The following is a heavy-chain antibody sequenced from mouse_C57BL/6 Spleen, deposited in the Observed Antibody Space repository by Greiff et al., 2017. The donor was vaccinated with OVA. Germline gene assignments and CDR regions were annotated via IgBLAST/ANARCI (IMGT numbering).Heavy chain of an antibody. D-gene: IGHD2-4*01. CDR1: GFTFSSYA. CDR3: ARDDYDVVWCAY. J-gene: IGHJ3*01. Sequence: EVMLVESGGGLVKPGGSLKLSCAASGFTFSSYAMSWVRQTPEKRLEWVATISDGGSYTYYPDNVKGRFTISRDNAKNNLYLQMSHLKSEDTAMYYCARDDYDVVWCAYWGQGTLVTVSA. CDR2: ISDGGSYT. V-gene: IGHV5-4*01.